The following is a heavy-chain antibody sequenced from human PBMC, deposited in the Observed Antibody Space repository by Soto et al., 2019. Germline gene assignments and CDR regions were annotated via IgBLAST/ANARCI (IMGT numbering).Heavy chain of an antibody. CDR1: GYTFTTYL. V-gene: IGHV5-51*01. Sequence: GESLKISCKASGYTFTTYLIGWVRQMPGKGLECMGIIYPGNSDTRYSPSFQGQVTISADESISTVYLQWSSLKASDTAMYYCARHDNYAYWGQGTLVTVSS. J-gene: IGHJ4*02. CDR2: IYPGNSDT. CDR3: ARHDNYAY. D-gene: IGHD3-16*01.